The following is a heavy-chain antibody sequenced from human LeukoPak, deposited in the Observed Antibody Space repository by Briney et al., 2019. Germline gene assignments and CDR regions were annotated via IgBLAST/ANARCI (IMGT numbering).Heavy chain of an antibody. J-gene: IGHJ4*02. D-gene: IGHD3-10*01. V-gene: IGHV3-48*02. CDR1: GFTFSGNS. CDR3: ARGYGSTNYRDHRLRY. CDR2: IKSSGSDT. Sequence: GGSLRLSCSASGFTFSGNSMNWVRQAPGKGLEWVSYIKSSGSDTHYADSVKGRFIISRDNARNSLFLQMNSLRDEDTAVYYCARGYGSTNYRDHRLRYWGRGTLVTVSS.